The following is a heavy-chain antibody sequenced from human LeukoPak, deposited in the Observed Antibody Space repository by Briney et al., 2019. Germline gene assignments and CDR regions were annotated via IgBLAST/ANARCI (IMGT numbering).Heavy chain of an antibody. CDR2: IKQDGSEK. Sequence: GGSLRLSCAASGFTFSNYWMSWVRQAPGKGLEWVANIKQDGSEKYYVDSVKGRFTISRDNAKNSLYLQMNSLRAEDTAAYYCAREEPSSSSFDYWGQGTLVTVSS. D-gene: IGHD1-26*01. CDR1: GFTFSNYW. J-gene: IGHJ4*02. V-gene: IGHV3-7*01. CDR3: AREEPSSSSFDY.